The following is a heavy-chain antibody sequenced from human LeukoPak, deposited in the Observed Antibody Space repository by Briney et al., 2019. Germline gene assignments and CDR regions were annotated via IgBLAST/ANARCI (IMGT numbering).Heavy chain of an antibody. CDR2: ISSSSSTI. CDR3: ARDPSSWYYYYMDV. CDR1: GFTFSSYS. V-gene: IGHV3-48*01. D-gene: IGHD6-13*01. J-gene: IGHJ6*03. Sequence: GGSLRLSCAASGFTFSSYSMNWVRQAPGKGLEWVSYISSSSSTIYYADSVKGRFTISRDNAKNSLYLQMNRPRAEDTAVYYCARDPSSWYYYYMDVWGKGTTVTVSS.